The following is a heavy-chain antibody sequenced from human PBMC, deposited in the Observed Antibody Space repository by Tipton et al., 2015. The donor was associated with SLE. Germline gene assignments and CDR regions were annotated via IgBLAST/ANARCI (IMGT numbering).Heavy chain of an antibody. J-gene: IGHJ3*02. V-gene: IGHV1-46*01. CDR1: GYTFTSYY. CDR2: INPSGESP. D-gene: IGHD6-13*01. CDR3: ARGRMPSSRDDAFDI. Sequence: QLVQSGAEVKQPGASVKLSCKASGYTFTSYYIHWMRQAPGQGLEWMGLINPSGESPSYAQNFQGRVSMTRDTSTSTVYMELSSLRSEDTAVYYCARGRMPSSRDDAFDIWGQGTMVTVSS.